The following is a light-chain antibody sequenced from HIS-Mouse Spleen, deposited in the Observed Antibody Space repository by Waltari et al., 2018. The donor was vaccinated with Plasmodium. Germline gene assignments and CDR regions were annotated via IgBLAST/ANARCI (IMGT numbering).Light chain of an antibody. J-gene: IGLJ3*02. V-gene: IGLV2-23*03. CDR2: EGS. Sequence: QSALTQPASVSGSPGQSLTIPCTGTRSDVGSYNLVSWYQPHPGKAPKLMIYEGSKRPSGVSNRFSGSKSGNTASLTISGLQAEDEADYYCCSYAGSSTFVFGGGTKLTVL. CDR1: RSDVGSYNL. CDR3: CSYAGSSTFV.